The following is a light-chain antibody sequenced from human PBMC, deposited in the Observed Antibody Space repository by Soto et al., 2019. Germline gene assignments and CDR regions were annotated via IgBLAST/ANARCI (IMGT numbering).Light chain of an antibody. J-gene: IGKJ2*01. CDR1: QSISTF. CDR2: YAS. Sequence: DILMTQSPSALSASVGDRVTITCRASQSISTFLAWYQQKPGKAPKLLIYYASNLQSGVPSRFGGSGSGTEFSLTISTLQPDDFATYYCQQYNSYPYTFGQGTKLEIK. CDR3: QQYNSYPYT. V-gene: IGKV1-5*03.